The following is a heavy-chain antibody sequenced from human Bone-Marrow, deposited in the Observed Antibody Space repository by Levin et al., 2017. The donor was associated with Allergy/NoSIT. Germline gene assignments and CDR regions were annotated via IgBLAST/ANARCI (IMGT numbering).Heavy chain of an antibody. CDR1: GFTFSRYW. Sequence: HPGGSLRLSCAASGFTFSRYWMSWVRQAPGKGLEWVANINEDAREKYYVDSVKGRFTISRDNTENSLYLQMNSLRAEDTAIYYCARGYCSAGRCYGAGYDYWGQGTLITVSS. CDR2: INEDAREK. D-gene: IGHD2-15*01. J-gene: IGHJ4*02. V-gene: IGHV3-7*01. CDR3: ARGYCSAGRCYGAGYDY.